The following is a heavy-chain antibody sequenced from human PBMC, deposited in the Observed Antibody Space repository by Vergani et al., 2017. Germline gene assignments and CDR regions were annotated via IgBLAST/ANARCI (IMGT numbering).Heavy chain of an antibody. CDR3: AGGRVVPAAGSFDP. J-gene: IGHJ5*02. V-gene: IGHV4-59*01. CDR1: GGSISSYY. D-gene: IGHD2-2*01. CDR2: IYYSGST. Sequence: QVQLQESGPGLVKPSETLSLTCTVSGGSISSYYWSWIRQPPGKGLEWIGYIYYSGSTNYNPSLKSRVTISVDTSKNQFSLKLSSVTAADTAVNYCAGGRVVPAAGSFDPWGQGTLVTVSS.